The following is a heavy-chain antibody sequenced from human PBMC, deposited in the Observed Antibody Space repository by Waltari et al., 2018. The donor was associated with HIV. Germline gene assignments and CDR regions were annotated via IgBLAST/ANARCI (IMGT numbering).Heavy chain of an antibody. V-gene: IGHV4-34*01. J-gene: IGHJ4*02. CDR3: AGRGAPAPVTTDY. CDR1: GGSFSGYY. CDR2: ISHSGSS. D-gene: IGHD4-17*01. Sequence: QVQLQQWGAGLLKPSETLSLTCAVYGGSFSGYYWSWIRQPPGKGLEWIGEISHSGSSKYNPSLKSRVTISVDTSKKQFSLRLSSVTAADTAVYYCAGRGAPAPVTTDYWGQGILVSVSS.